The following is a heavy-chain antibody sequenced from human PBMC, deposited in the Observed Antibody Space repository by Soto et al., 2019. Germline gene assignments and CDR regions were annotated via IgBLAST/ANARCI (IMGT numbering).Heavy chain of an antibody. CDR2: IWYDGSNK. CDR3: ARGVHREGYDFWSGYYTEYFQH. CDR1: GFTFSSYG. V-gene: IGHV3-33*01. J-gene: IGHJ1*01. D-gene: IGHD3-3*01. Sequence: GGSLRLSCAASGFTFSSYGMHWVRQAPGKGLEWVAVIWYDGSNKYYADSVKGRFTISRDNSKNTLYLQMNSLRAEDTAVYYCARGVHREGYDFWSGYYTEYFQHWGQGTLVTVSS.